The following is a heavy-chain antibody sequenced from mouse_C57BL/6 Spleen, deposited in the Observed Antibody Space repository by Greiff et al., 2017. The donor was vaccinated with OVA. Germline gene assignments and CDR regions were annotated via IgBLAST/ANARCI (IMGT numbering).Heavy chain of an antibody. J-gene: IGHJ3*01. D-gene: IGHD1-1*01. CDR2: INPNNGGT. Sequence: EVQLQQSGPELVKPGASVKISCKASGYTFTDYYMNWVKQSHGKSLEWIGDINPNNGGTSYNQKFKGKATLTVDKSSSTAYMELRSLTSEDSAVYYGANYGSSPWFAYWGQGTLVTVSA. CDR3: ANYGSSPWFAY. CDR1: GYTFTDYY. V-gene: IGHV1-26*01.